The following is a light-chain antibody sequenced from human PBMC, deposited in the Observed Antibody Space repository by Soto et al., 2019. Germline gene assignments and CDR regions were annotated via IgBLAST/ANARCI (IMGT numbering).Light chain of an antibody. CDR3: QQSYSTPRT. CDR1: QGISSW. J-gene: IGKJ5*01. CDR2: AAS. V-gene: IGKV1-12*01. Sequence: DIQMTQSPSSLFASXGDRVTIIXXASQGISSWLAWYLQKPGKAPKLLIYAASSLQSGVPSRFSGSGSGTDFTLTISSLQPEDFATYYCQQSYSTPRTFGQGTRLEIK.